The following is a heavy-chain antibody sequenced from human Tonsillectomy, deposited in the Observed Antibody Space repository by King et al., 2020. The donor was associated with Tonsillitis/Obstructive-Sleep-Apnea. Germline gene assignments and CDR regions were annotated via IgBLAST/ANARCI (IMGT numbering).Heavy chain of an antibody. CDR3: ARGAGYCSGGSCYSFEYYFDY. J-gene: IGHJ4*02. CDR1: GGTFSSYG. CDR2: IIPIFGTA. D-gene: IGHD2-15*01. Sequence: HVQLVQSGAEVKKPGSSVKVSCKASGGTFSSYGINWVRQAPGQGLEWMGGIIPIFGTANYAQKFQGRVTITADESTSTAYMELSSLRSEDTAVYYCARGAGYCSGGSCYSFEYYFDYWGQGTLVTVSS. V-gene: IGHV1-69*01.